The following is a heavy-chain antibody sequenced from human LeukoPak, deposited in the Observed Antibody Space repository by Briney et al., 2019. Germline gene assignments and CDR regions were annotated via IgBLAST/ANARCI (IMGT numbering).Heavy chain of an antibody. CDR2: IKGDEREK. J-gene: IGHJ1*01. CDR3: ATLDSAMLRRADVGAF. D-gene: IGHD5-18*01. Sequence: SGGSLRLSCAASGFTFSSYSMNWVRQAPGKGLEWVACIKGDEREKYHVGSVKGRFTISRDNAHNPIYLQMDNLRPEDTALYYCATLDSAMLRRADVGAFWGQGTLVTVSS. CDR1: GFTFSSYS. V-gene: IGHV3-7*01.